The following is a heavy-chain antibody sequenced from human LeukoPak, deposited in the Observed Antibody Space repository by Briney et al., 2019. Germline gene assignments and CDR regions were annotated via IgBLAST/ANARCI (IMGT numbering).Heavy chain of an antibody. CDR3: ARDVVVTSSPDAFDI. D-gene: IGHD2-21*02. CDR2: ISYSGGT. J-gene: IGHJ3*02. V-gene: IGHV4-59*12. CDR1: GGSISGYY. Sequence: PSETLSLTCTVSGGSISGYYWSWIRQPPGKGLEWIGFISYSGGTNYNPSLKSRVTISVDTSKNQFSLKLNSVTAADTAVYYCARDVVVTSSPDAFDIWGQGTMVAVSS.